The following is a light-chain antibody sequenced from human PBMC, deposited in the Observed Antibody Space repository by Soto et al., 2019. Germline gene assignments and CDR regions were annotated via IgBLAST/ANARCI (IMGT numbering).Light chain of an antibody. Sequence: QSVLTQPASVSGTPGQSITISCTGTSSDIGRYNYVSWYQHSPGKAPKLIIYDVSDRPSGVSNRFSGSKSGPTASLTISGLQAEDEADYYCGSYTSSDTMIFGGGTQLTVL. V-gene: IGLV2-14*03. CDR2: DVS. CDR1: SSDIGRYNY. CDR3: GSYTSSDTMI. J-gene: IGLJ7*01.